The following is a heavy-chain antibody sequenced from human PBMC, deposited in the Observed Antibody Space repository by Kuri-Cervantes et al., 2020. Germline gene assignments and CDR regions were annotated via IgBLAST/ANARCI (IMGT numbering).Heavy chain of an antibody. CDR3: AVGVPAAITFKHRINWFDP. D-gene: IGHD2-2*01. CDR2: IYYSGST. V-gene: IGHV4-30-4*08. J-gene: IGHJ5*02. Sequence: SETLSLTCTVSGGSISSGGYYWSWIRQHPGKGLEWIGYIYYSGSTYYNPSLKSRVTISVDTSKNQFSLKLSSVTAADTAVHYCAVGVPAAITFKHRINWFDPWGQGTLVTVSS. CDR1: GGSISSGGYY.